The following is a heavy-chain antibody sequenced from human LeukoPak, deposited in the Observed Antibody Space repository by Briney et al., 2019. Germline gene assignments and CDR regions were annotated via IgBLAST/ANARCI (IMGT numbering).Heavy chain of an antibody. Sequence: PGGSLRLSCAASGFTFSSYSMNWVRQAPGKGLEWVSSISSSSSYIYYADSVKGRFTISRDNAKNSLYLQMNSLRAEDTAVYYCARELGYCSGGSCYSQTYYCYGMDVWGQGTTVIVSS. D-gene: IGHD2-15*01. CDR1: GFTFSSYS. CDR3: ARELGYCSGGSCYSQTYYCYGMDV. V-gene: IGHV3-21*04. J-gene: IGHJ6*02. CDR2: ISSSSSYI.